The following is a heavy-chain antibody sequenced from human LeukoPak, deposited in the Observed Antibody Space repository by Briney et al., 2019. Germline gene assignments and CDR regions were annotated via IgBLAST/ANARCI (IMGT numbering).Heavy chain of an antibody. CDR2: IYRSGST. CDR1: GYSISNGYY. Sequence: SETLSLTCTVSGYSISNGYYWDWIRQPPGRGLEWIGNIYRSGSTSYNPSLKSRVTISVDTSKNQFSLKVNSVTAADTAVYYCARCQSSGWFYYWGQGTLVTVSS. D-gene: IGHD6-19*01. CDR3: ARCQSSGWFYY. J-gene: IGHJ4*02. V-gene: IGHV4-38-2*02.